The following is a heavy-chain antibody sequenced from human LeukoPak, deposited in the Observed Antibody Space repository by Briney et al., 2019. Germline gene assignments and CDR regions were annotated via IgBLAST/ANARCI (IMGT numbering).Heavy chain of an antibody. CDR2: ISYDGSNK. Sequence: GRSLRLSCAASGFTFSSYAMHWVRQAPGKGLEWVAVISYDGSNKYYADSVKGRFTISRDNSKNTLYLQMNSLRAEDTAVYYCAKKVLWFGDTKYYGMDVWGKGTTVTVSS. V-gene: IGHV3-30-3*02. CDR1: GFTFSSYA. J-gene: IGHJ6*04. D-gene: IGHD3-10*01. CDR3: AKKVLWFGDTKYYGMDV.